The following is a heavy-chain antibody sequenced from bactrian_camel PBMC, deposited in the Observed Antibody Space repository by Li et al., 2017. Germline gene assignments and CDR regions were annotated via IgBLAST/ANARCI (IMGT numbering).Heavy chain of an antibody. Sequence: EVQLVESGGGSVQAGGSLTLSCVASGYTYSRYCMGWFRQPPGKEREDCAIINDEGGAKYLDAVKGRFTISKDNAKNILYLQMTSLKPEDTAMYYCSVGRYFRDYDQCSFSYFGQGTQVTVS. J-gene: IGHJ4*01. D-gene: IGHD4*01. CDR2: IINDEGGA. CDR1: GYTYSRYC. V-gene: IGHV3S31*01.